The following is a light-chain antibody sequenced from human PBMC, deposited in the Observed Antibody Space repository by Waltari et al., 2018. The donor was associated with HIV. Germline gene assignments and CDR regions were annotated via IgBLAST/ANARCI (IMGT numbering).Light chain of an antibody. V-gene: IGKV1-39*01. CDR3: QQTYSTPWT. CDR1: ESINKY. Sequence: DIQMNQSPSSLSASIGDRVTITCRASESINKYLNWYQHKPGKAPILLIYAASSLQGGVPSRFSGSGSGTDFTLTINSLQPEDFATYSCQQTYSTPWTFGQGTKVEI. J-gene: IGKJ1*01. CDR2: AAS.